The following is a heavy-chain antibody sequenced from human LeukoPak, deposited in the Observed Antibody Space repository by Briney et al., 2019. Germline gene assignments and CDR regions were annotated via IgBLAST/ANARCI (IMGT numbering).Heavy chain of an antibody. CDR1: GFTFTNYA. Sequence: TGGSLRLSCAASGFTFTNYAMNWVRQAPGKGLEWVSGISGRGGNTYYADSVKGRFTISRDNSKNTLYLQMNSLRAEDTAVYYCARGPYNWNYINFDYWGQGTLVTVSS. D-gene: IGHD1-7*01. CDR2: ISGRGGNT. CDR3: ARGPYNWNYINFDY. V-gene: IGHV3-23*01. J-gene: IGHJ4*02.